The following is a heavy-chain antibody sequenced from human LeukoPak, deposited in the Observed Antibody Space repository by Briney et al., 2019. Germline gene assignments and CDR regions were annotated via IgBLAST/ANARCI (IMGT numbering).Heavy chain of an antibody. V-gene: IGHV1-69*06. D-gene: IGHD5-24*01. Sequence: ASVTVSCKASGGTFSNYGFSWVRQAPGQGLEWMGGTIPFFGSANYAQKFQGRVTIKADKSTNTASMELSSLKSEDTAVYYCARDNSVRDEAWWFNPWGQGTLVTVSS. CDR3: ARDNSVRDEAWWFNP. CDR2: TIPFFGSA. CDR1: GGTFSNYG. J-gene: IGHJ5*02.